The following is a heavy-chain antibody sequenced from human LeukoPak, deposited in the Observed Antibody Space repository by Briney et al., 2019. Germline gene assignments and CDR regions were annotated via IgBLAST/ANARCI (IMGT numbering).Heavy chain of an antibody. CDR1: GYTFTSYD. V-gene: IGHV1-8*01. D-gene: IGHD3-16*01. CDR3: ARLMTPLGVDY. CDR2: MNPNSGNT. J-gene: IGHJ4*02. Sequence: ASVKVSCKASGYTFTSYDISWVRQATGQGLEWMGWMNPNSGNTGYAQKLQGRVTMTTDTSTSTAYMELRSLRSDDTAVYYCARLMTPLGVDYWGQGTLVTVSS.